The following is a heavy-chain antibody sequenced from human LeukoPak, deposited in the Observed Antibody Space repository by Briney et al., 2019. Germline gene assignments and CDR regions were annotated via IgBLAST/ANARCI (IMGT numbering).Heavy chain of an antibody. Sequence: PSETLSLTCTISGGSISSSSYYWGWIRQPPGKGLEWIGNIYYSGSTYYNPSLKSRVTISVDRSKNQFSLKLSSVTAADTAVYYCARDGDVVDGNWFDPWGQGTLVTVSS. CDR1: GGSISSSSYY. CDR2: IYYSGST. J-gene: IGHJ5*02. V-gene: IGHV4-39*07. CDR3: ARDGDVVDGNWFDP. D-gene: IGHD2-21*01.